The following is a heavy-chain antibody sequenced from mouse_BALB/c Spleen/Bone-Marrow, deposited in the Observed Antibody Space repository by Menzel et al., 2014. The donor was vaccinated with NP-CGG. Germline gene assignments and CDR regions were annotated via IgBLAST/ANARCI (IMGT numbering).Heavy chain of an antibody. Sequence: VEYGGGLVQPGGSRKLSCAAPGFTFSSFGMHWVRQAPEKGLEWVAYISNGSSTIYYADTVKGRFTISRDNPKNTLFLQMTSLRSEDAAMYYCARKGAMITHYYAMDYRGQGTSVT. V-gene: IGHV5-17*02. J-gene: IGHJ4*01. D-gene: IGHD2-4*01. CDR1: GFTFSSFG. CDR3: ARKGAMITHYYAMDY. CDR2: ISNGSSTI.